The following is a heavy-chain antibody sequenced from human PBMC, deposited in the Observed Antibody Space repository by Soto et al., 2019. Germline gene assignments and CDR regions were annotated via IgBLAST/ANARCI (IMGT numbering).Heavy chain of an antibody. J-gene: IGHJ5*02. CDR2: IYYSGTT. V-gene: IGHV4-31*03. CDR1: GGSISSGDYY. Sequence: TLSLTCTVSGGSISSGDYYWTWIRQHPGKGLEWIGYIYYSGTTYYNPSLKSRLTIFVDTSKNLFSLNLRSVTAADTAVYYCARVSATLTYRFDPWGQGTRVTVSS. D-gene: IGHD4-17*01. CDR3: ARVSATLTYRFDP.